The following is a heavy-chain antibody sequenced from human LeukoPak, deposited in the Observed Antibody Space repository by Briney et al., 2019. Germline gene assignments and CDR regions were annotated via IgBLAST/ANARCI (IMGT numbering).Heavy chain of an antibody. CDR2: TYFRSKWYN. CDR3: VRDPGNWFDP. CDR1: GDSVSSNSAA. D-gene: IGHD2-8*02. J-gene: IGHJ5*02. Sequence: SQTLSLTCDISGDSVSSNSAAWNWIRQSPSRGLEWLGRTYFRSKWYNDYARSVKSRIVVSTDTSKNHFSLQLNSVTPEDTAVYYCVRDPGNWFDPWGQGILVTVSA. V-gene: IGHV6-1*01.